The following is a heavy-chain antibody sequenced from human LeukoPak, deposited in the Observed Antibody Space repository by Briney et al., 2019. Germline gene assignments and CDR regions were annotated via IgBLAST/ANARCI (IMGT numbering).Heavy chain of an antibody. CDR3: AASVAAPNYFDY. V-gene: IGHV1-69*13. J-gene: IGHJ4*02. CDR2: IIPIFGTA. CDR1: GGTFSSYA. D-gene: IGHD6-19*01. Sequence: GASVKVSCKASGGTFSSYAISWVRQAPGQGLEWMGGIIPIFGTANYAQKFQGRVTITADESTSTAYMELSSLRSEDTAVYYCAASVAAPNYFDYWGQGTLVTVSS.